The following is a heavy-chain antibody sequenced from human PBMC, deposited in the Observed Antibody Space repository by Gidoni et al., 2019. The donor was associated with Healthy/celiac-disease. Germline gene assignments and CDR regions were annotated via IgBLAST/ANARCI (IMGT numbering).Heavy chain of an antibody. D-gene: IGHD1-20*01. Sequence: QVQLVQSGAEVKKPGASVKVSCTASGYTFPGYYMHWVRQAPGQGLEWMGWINPNSGGTNYAQKFQGWVTMTRDTSISTAYMELSRLRSDDTAVYYCARDLGWGITGTLYIWGQGTMVTVSS. CDR2: INPNSGGT. J-gene: IGHJ3*02. CDR3: ARDLGWGITGTLYI. CDR1: GYTFPGYY. V-gene: IGHV1-2*04.